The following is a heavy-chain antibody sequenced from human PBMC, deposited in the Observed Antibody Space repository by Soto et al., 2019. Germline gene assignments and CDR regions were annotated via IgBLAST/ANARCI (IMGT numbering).Heavy chain of an antibody. D-gene: IGHD3-16*01. CDR3: VRMSTFGSLNWFDH. CDR1: GYSFTNND. V-gene: IGHV1-8*01. Sequence: ASVKVSCKASGYSFTNNDVTWVRQATGQGLEWMGWMNPGSGDTGYAQKFQGRVTMTRDISIATAHMELSSLRSDDTALYYCVRMSTFGSLNWFDHWGQGSLLTGSS. CDR2: MNPGSGDT. J-gene: IGHJ5*02.